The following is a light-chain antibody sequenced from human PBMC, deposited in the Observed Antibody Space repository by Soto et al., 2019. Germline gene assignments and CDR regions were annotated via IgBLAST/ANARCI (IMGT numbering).Light chain of an antibody. CDR3: QLSQQRSDWPPIT. CDR1: QSVSSSY. J-gene: IGKJ5*01. CDR2: GAS. V-gene: IGKV3-20*01. Sequence: EIVLTQSPGTLSLSPGERATLSCRASQSVSSSYLAWYQQKPGQAPRLLIYGASSRATGIPDRFSGSGSGTDFALTISSLEPEDFAVYYCQLSQQRSDWPPITFGQGTRLENK.